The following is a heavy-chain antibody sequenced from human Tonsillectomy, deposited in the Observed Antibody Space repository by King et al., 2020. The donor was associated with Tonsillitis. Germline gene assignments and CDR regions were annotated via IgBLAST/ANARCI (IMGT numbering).Heavy chain of an antibody. CDR1: GGTFSSYA. CDR3: ARSRSSSWYTNFDY. D-gene: IGHD6-13*01. Sequence: QLVQSGAEVKKPGSSVKVSCKASGGTFSSYAINWVRQAPGQGLEWMGRIIPLFCTANYAPKFQGRVTITADESTSTAYMELSSLRSEDTAVYYCARSRSSSWYTNFDYWGQGTLVTVSS. V-gene: IGHV1-69*18. J-gene: IGHJ4*02. CDR2: IIPLFCTA.